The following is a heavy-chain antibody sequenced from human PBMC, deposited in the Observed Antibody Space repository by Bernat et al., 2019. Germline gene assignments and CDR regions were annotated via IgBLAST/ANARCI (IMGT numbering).Heavy chain of an antibody. CDR1: GFTFSSYA. CDR2: ISYGGSNK. D-gene: IGHD3-10*01. Sequence: QVQLVESGGGVVQPGRSLRLSCAASGFTFSSYAMHWVRQAPGKGLEWVAVISYGGSNKYYADSVKGRFTISRDNSKNTLYLQMNSLRAEDTAVYYCARFMVQGVSYWGQGTLVTVSS. CDR3: ARFMVQGVSY. V-gene: IGHV3-30-3*01. J-gene: IGHJ4*02.